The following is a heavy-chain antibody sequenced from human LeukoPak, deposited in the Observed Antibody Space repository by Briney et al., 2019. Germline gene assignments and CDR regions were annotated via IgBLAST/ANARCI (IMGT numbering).Heavy chain of an antibody. CDR3: ASDTVAGTG. CDR1: GRSFSDYY. D-gene: IGHD6-19*01. CDR2: INHSGIT. Sequence: PSETLSLTCAVFGRSFSDYYWSWIRQPPGKGLEWIGEINHSGITNYSPSLKSRVTISADTSKNQFSLKLSSVTAADTSVYYCASDTVAGTGWGQGTLVTVSS. V-gene: IGHV4-34*01. J-gene: IGHJ4*02.